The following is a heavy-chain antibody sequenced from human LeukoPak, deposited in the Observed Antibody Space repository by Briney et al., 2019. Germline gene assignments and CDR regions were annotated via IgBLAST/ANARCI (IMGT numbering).Heavy chain of an antibody. CDR2: IMPLFGTA. CDR1: GGTFNNSA. CDR3: ARDVHGDYGSGWFDP. D-gene: IGHD4-17*01. V-gene: IGHV1-69*05. Sequence: SVKVSXKTSGGTFNNSAISWVRQAPGQGLEWLGGIMPLFGTAGYAQKFQGRVTLTKDESTRTVYLELTSLTSDDTAVYYCARDVHGDYGSGWFDPWGQGTLVSVSS. J-gene: IGHJ5*02.